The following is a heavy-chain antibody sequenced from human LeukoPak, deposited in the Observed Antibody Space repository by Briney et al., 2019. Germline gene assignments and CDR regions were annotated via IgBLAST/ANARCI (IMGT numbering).Heavy chain of an antibody. CDR1: GVSISIINW. V-gene: IGHV4-4*02. J-gene: IGHJ6*03. D-gene: IGHD5-18*01. CDR3: ARVYSYGLNYYYYYYMDV. Sequence: SETLSLTCAVTGVSISIINWWSWVRQPPVKLLKCIGEIYHSGNTNYNPSIKSRATISVDMSKNQFSMKLSSVTAADTAVYYCARVYSYGLNYYYYYYMDVWGKGTTVTVSS. CDR2: IYHSGNT.